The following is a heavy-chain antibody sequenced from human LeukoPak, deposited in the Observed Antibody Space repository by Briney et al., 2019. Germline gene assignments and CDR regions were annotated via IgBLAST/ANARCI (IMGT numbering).Heavy chain of an antibody. Sequence: SETQSLTCTVSGGPISSAFWTWIRQPAGKGLEWIGRIYTSGSTNYNPSLKSRVTISIDTSKNQFSLKLSSVTAADTAVYYCARGVSALNYWGQGTLVTVSS. CDR1: GGPISSAF. D-gene: IGHD6-13*01. CDR3: ARGVSALNY. CDR2: IYTSGST. J-gene: IGHJ4*02. V-gene: IGHV4-4*07.